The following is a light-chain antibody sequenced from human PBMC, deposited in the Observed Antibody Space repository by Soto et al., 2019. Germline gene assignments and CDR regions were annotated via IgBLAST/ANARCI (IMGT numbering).Light chain of an antibody. J-gene: IGLJ2*01. CDR2: EVS. Sequence: QSVLTQPASVSGSPGQSITISCTGTSSDVGSYNLVSWYQQHPGKAPKLMIFEVSKRPSGVSNRFSGSKSGNTASLTISGLQAEDEAHYYCCSYAGSSTLGVFGGGTKLTVL. V-gene: IGLV2-23*02. CDR3: CSYAGSSTLGV. CDR1: SSDVGSYNL.